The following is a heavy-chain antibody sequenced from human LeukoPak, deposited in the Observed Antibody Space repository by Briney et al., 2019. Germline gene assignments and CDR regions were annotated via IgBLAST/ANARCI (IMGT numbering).Heavy chain of an antibody. Sequence: PGGSLRLSCAASGFTFSGSAMHWVRQASGKGLEWVGRIRSKGNNYATAYAASVKGRFTISRDDSKNTAFLQMNSLKTEDTAVYYWTRYKPDCSGFSCPHYGMDVWGQGTTVTVSS. CDR3: TRYKPDCSGFSCPHYGMDV. J-gene: IGHJ6*02. CDR2: IRSKGNNYAT. D-gene: IGHD2-15*01. CDR1: GFTFSGSA. V-gene: IGHV3-73*01.